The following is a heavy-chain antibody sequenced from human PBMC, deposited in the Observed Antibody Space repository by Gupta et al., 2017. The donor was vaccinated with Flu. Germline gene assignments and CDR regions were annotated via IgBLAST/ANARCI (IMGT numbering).Heavy chain of an antibody. CDR2: IRRKSDGGTT. Sequence: DVQLVESGGGLAEPVGSLRLSCAASGFSFNYAWMSWVRQAPGKGLEWVGRIRRKSDGGTTDYAAPVKGRFTISRDDSEHTLYLQMNTLKTEDTAVYYCTTALGGIPDYWGQGTLVTVSS. V-gene: IGHV3-15*01. D-gene: IGHD3-16*01. CDR3: TTALGGIPDY. J-gene: IGHJ4*02. CDR1: GFSFNYAW.